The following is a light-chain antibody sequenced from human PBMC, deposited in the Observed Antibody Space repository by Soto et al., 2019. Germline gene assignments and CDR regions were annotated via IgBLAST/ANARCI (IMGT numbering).Light chain of an antibody. CDR3: QQYGNLPLT. Sequence: DLQMTQSRSSLSASEGARLTMTCPASQDISKYVNWFQQKPGRAPKLLIYDASNLETGVPSGFRGTGSGTHCTCTSTRLQREDCATYYCQQYGNLPLTFGGGTKVDIK. J-gene: IGKJ4*01. CDR1: QDISKY. V-gene: IGKV1-33*01. CDR2: DAS.